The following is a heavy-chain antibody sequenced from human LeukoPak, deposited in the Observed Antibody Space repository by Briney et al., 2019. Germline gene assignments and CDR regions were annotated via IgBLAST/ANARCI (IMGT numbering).Heavy chain of an antibody. J-gene: IGHJ3*02. CDR3: ARDLVTVTKGFDI. Sequence: PSETLSLTCAVSVDSFSIHHWTWIRQSPGTGLEWIGYISHIGRTNYNPSLKSRATISIDTSKNQFSLKLRSVTAADTAVYYCARDLVTVTKGFDIWGQGTMVSVSS. CDR1: VDSFSIHH. CDR2: ISHIGRT. V-gene: IGHV4-59*11. D-gene: IGHD4-17*01.